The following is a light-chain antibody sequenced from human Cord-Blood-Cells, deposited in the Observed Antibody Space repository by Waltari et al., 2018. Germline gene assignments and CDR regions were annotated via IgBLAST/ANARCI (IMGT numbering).Light chain of an antibody. J-gene: IGLJ2*01. V-gene: IGLV2-23*01. CDR3: CSYAGSSTLV. CDR1: SSDCGSYNL. Sequence: QSALTQPASVSGSPGQSITISCTVTSSDCGSYNLVSWYQQHPGKAPKPMIYEGSKRPSGVSNRFSGSKYGNTASLTISGLQAEDEADYYCCSYAGSSTLVFGGGTKLTVL. CDR2: EGS.